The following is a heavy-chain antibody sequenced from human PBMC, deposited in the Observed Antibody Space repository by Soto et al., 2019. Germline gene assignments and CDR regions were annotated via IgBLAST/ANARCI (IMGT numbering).Heavy chain of an antibody. CDR1: GFTFSGSA. J-gene: IGHJ4*02. D-gene: IGHD4-17*01. Sequence: EVQLVESGGGLVQPGGSLKLSCAASGFTFSGSAMHWVRQASGKGLEWVGRIRSKANSYATAYAASVKGRFTISRDDSKNTAYLQMNSLTTEDTAVYYCTRIHTVTTPSCWGQGTLVTVSS. CDR2: IRSKANSYAT. V-gene: IGHV3-73*02. CDR3: TRIHTVTTPSC.